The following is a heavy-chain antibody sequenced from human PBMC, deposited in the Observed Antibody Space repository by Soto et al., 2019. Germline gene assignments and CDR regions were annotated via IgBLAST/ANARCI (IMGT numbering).Heavy chain of an antibody. CDR2: ISSSSSTI. V-gene: IGHV3-48*02. CDR3: ARDWGYCSSTSCYTGYGLDV. CDR1: GFTFSNYN. Sequence: EVQLVESGGGLVQPGGSLRLSCAASGFTFSNYNMNWVRQAPGKGLEWVSYISSSSSTIYYADSVKGLFTISRDNAKNSLYLQMNSLRDEDTAVYYCARDWGYCSSTSCYTGYGLDVWGQGTTVTVSS. D-gene: IGHD2-2*02. J-gene: IGHJ6*02.